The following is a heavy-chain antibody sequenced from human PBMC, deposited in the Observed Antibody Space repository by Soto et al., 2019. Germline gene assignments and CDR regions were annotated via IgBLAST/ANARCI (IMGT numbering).Heavy chain of an antibody. D-gene: IGHD6-19*01. CDR1: GDSISGFY. V-gene: IGHV4-59*08. J-gene: IGHJ4*02. CDR2: IYYTGNT. Sequence: SETLSLTCTVSGDSISGFYWSWIRQPPGKGLEWIGCIYYTGNTNYNPSLKSRVTISVDTSKNRFSLKLRSVTATDTAMYYCTRHRGSGYPYFDYWGQGTLVTVSS. CDR3: TRHRGSGYPYFDY.